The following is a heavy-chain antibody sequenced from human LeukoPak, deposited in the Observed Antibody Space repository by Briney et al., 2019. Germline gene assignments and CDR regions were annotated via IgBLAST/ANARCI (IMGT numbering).Heavy chain of an antibody. J-gene: IGHJ4*02. CDR3: ARDSSGWYAFDY. D-gene: IGHD6-19*01. Sequence: GGSLRLSCAASGFTFSSCSKNWVRQAPGKGLEWVSYISSSSSTIYYADSVKGRLTISRDNAKNSLYLQMNSLRAEDTAVYYCARDSSGWYAFDYWGQGTLVTVSS. CDR1: GFTFSSCS. CDR2: ISSSSSTI. V-gene: IGHV3-48*01.